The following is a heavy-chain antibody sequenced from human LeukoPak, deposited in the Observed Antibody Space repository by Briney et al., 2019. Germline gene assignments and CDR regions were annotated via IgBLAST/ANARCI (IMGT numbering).Heavy chain of an antibody. CDR3: ARPYSSSWAGWFDP. V-gene: IGHV4-59*08. J-gene: IGHJ5*02. CDR1: GGSISSYY. CDR2: IYYSGST. Sequence: TSETLSLTCTVSGGSISSYYWSWIRQPPGKGLEWIGYIYYSGSTNYNPSLKSRVTISVDTSKNQFSLKLSSVTAADTAVYYCARPYSSSWAGWFDPWGQGTLVTVSS. D-gene: IGHD6-13*01.